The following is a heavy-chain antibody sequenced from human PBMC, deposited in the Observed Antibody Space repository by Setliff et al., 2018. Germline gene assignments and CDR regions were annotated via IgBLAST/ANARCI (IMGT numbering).Heavy chain of an antibody. CDR1: GFTFSEYN. CDR2: IGHNSRTI. V-gene: IGHV3-48*01. J-gene: IGHJ6*03. Sequence: GGSLRLSCAASGFTFSEYNMNWVRQAPGKGPEWVSYIGHNSRTIHYADSVKGRFTVSRDNAKNSLYLQMNSLRAEDTAVYYCAKLVWLTTWYYMDVWGKGTTVTVSS. D-gene: IGHD5-18*01. CDR3: AKLVWLTTWYYMDV.